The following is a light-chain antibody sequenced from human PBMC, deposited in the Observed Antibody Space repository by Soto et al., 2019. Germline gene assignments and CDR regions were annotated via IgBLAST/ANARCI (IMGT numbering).Light chain of an antibody. CDR3: QQRSNWPPVT. J-gene: IGKJ5*01. CDR1: QSVSSY. V-gene: IGKV3-11*01. CDR2: DAS. Sequence: EIVLTQSPATLSLSPGERATLSCRASQSVSSYLAWYQQKPGQAPRLLIYDASNRATGIPARFSGSGSGTDSTLSISSLEPEDFAFYYCQQRSNWPPVTFGQGTRLEIK.